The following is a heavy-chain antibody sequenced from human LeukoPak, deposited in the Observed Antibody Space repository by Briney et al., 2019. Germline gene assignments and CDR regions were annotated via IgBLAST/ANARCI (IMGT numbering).Heavy chain of an antibody. CDR1: GFTFSSYE. V-gene: IGHV3-48*03. J-gene: IGHJ4*02. CDR3: AREIGYYDSSGYYY. D-gene: IGHD3-22*01. CDR2: IGSSGSLI. Sequence: GGSLRLSCAASGFTFSSYEMNWVRQAPGQGLEWVSYIGSSGSLIYYADSVKGRFTISRDNAKNSLYLQMNSLRAEDTAVYYCAREIGYYDSSGYYYWGQGTLVTVSS.